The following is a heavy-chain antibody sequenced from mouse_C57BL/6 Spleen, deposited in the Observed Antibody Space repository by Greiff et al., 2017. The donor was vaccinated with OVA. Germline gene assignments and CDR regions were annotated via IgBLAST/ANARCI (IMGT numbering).Heavy chain of an antibody. CDR1: GYTFTSYW. CDR3: ARCPLYYGSSSFDY. Sequence: QVQLQQPGAELVKPGASVKLSCKASGYTFTSYWMHWVKQRPGQGLEWIGMIHPNSGSTNYNEKFKSKATLTVDKSSSTAYMQLSSLTSEDSAVYYCARCPLYYGSSSFDYWGQGTTLTVSS. CDR2: IHPNSGST. D-gene: IGHD1-1*01. J-gene: IGHJ2*01. V-gene: IGHV1-64*01.